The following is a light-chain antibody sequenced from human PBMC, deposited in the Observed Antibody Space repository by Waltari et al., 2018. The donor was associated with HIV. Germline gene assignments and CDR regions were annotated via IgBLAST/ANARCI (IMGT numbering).Light chain of an antibody. J-gene: IGLJ2*01. CDR2: GNN. CDR3: AAWDDGLSGVI. CDR1: PSKIGRTA. Sequence: QPVLSQAPSASGPPGQRIVSTCSGDPSKIGRTAVRWYQHSPGRPPRLLIDGNNARPSAVPDRFSGSKSGSSASLAISGLQSEDEGDYFCAAWDDGLSGVIFGGGTRLTV. V-gene: IGLV1-47*01.